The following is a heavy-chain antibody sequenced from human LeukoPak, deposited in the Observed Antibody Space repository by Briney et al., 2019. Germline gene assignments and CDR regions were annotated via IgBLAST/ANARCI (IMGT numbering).Heavy chain of an antibody. J-gene: IGHJ4*02. Sequence: SETLSLTCSVSGGSVSDYYWSWIRQSPGKGLEWIGYFYYSGSSRFNPSLKSRVATSVDTSNNQFSLQLTSVTTADTAVYYCARHSYGDVYYLDFWGQGTLVTVSS. V-gene: IGHV4-59*08. CDR2: FYYSGSS. D-gene: IGHD4-17*01. CDR3: ARHSYGDVYYLDF. CDR1: GGSVSDYY.